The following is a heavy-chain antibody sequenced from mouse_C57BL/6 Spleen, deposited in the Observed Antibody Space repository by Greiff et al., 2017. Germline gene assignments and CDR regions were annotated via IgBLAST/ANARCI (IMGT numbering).Heavy chain of an antibody. D-gene: IGHD2-4*01. CDR3: ASGGYYDYDGRNFDY. Sequence: QVQLQQPGAELVKPGASVKLSCKASGYTFTSYWMQWVKQRPGQGLEWIGEIDPSDSYTNYNQKFKGKATLTVDTSSSTAYMQLSSLTSEDSAVYYGASGGYYDYDGRNFDYWGQGTTLTVSS. CDR2: IDPSDSYT. V-gene: IGHV1-50*01. CDR1: GYTFTSYW. J-gene: IGHJ2*01.